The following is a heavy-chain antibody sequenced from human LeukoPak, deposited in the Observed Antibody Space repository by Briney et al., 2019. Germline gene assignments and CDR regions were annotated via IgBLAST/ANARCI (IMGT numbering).Heavy chain of an antibody. D-gene: IGHD3-22*01. CDR2: ISYDGSNK. CDR3: AKPRGIVVVIDAFDI. V-gene: IGHV3-30*18. Sequence: GGSLRLSCAASGFIFSDYYMSWIRQAPGKGLEWVAVISYDGSNKYYADSVKGRFTISRDNPKNTLYLQMNSLRAEDTAVYYCAKPRGIVVVIDAFDIWGQGTMVTVSS. J-gene: IGHJ3*02. CDR1: GFIFSDYY.